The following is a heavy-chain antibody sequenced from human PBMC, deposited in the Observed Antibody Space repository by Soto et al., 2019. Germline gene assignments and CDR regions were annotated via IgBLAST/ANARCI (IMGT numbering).Heavy chain of an antibody. CDR2: LYYSGTT. D-gene: IGHD6-19*01. Sequence: LSLTCSVSGGSISSYYWSWIRQPPGKGLEWIGYLYYSGTTNYNPSLRSRVTISVDTSKNQFSLKLSSVTPADTAVYYCARGVTVSGTPDYWGQGTLVTVSS. J-gene: IGHJ4*02. V-gene: IGHV4-59*01. CDR3: ARGVTVSGTPDY. CDR1: GGSISSYY.